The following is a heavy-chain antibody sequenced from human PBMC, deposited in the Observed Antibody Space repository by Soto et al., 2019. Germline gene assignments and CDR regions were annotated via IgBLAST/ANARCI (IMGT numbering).Heavy chain of an antibody. Sequence: LRLSCVASGFIFSSYEMNWVRQAPGKGLEWISYISQGPTTIYYADSVKGRFTISRDNAKNSLFLQMSGLRVEDTATYYCARHRSPSPDYWGQGTLVTVSS. J-gene: IGHJ4*02. CDR1: GFIFSSYE. CDR3: ARHRSPSPDY. CDR2: ISQGPTTI. V-gene: IGHV3-48*03.